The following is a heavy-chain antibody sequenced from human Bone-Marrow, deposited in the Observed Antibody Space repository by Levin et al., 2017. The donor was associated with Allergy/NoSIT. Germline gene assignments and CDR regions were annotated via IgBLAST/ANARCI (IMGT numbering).Heavy chain of an antibody. CDR2: INPSGGST. J-gene: IGHJ5*02. CDR1: GYTFTSYY. D-gene: IGHD2-15*01. V-gene: IGHV1-46*01. CDR3: ARAGGLVVVVAAFNWFDP. Sequence: GASVKVSCKASGYTFTSYYMHWVRQAPGQGLEWMGIINPSGGSTSYAQKFQGRVTMTRDTSTSTVYMELSSLRSEDTAVYYCARAGGLVVVVAAFNWFDPWGQGTLVTVSS.